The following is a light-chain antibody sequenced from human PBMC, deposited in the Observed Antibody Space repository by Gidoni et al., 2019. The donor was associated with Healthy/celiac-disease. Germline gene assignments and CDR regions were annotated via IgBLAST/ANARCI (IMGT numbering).Light chain of an antibody. V-gene: IGLV3-19*01. CDR1: SLRSYY. Sequence: SSELTQDPAVSVALGQTVMITCQGDSLRSYYASWYQQKPVQAPVLVIYGKNNRPSGIPDRFSGSSSGNTASLTITGAQAEDEADYYCNSRDSSGNHVVFGGGTKLTVL. CDR3: NSRDSSGNHVV. J-gene: IGLJ2*01. CDR2: GKN.